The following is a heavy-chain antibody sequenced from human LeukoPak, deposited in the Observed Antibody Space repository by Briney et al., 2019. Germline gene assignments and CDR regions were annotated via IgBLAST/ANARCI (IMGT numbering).Heavy chain of an antibody. CDR3: ARDRYDILTGFDY. V-gene: IGHV3-7*01. CDR2: IKQDGSEK. CDR1: GFTFSSYG. D-gene: IGHD3-9*01. Sequence: PGGTLRLSCAASGFTFSSYGMSWVRQAPGKGLEWVANIKQDGSEKYYVDSVKGRFTISRDNAKNSLYLQMNSLRAEDTAVYYCARDRYDILTGFDYWGQGTLVTVSS. J-gene: IGHJ4*02.